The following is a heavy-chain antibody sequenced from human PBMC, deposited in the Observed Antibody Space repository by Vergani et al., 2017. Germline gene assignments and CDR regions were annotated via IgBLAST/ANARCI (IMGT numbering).Heavy chain of an antibody. Sequence: QLQLQESGPGLVKPSETLSLTCTVSGGSITYGAFYWGWIRQSPGKGLEWIGSIYYSGSTYYNPSLKSRVTISVDTSKNQFSLKLSSVTAADTAVYYCASAQQLVPEYFQHWGQGTLVTVSS. CDR3: ASAQQLVPEYFQH. CDR1: GGSITYGAFY. D-gene: IGHD6-13*01. V-gene: IGHV4-39*01. CDR2: IYYSGST. J-gene: IGHJ1*01.